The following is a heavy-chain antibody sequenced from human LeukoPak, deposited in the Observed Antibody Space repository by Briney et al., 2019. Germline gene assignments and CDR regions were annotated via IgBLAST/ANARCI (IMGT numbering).Heavy chain of an antibody. J-gene: IGHJ2*01. V-gene: IGHV4-59*01. D-gene: IGHD6-6*01. CDR2: IYDSGST. Sequence: SETLSLICTVSGGSISTYYWSWIRQPPGKGLEWIGYIYDSGSTNYNPPLNSRVTISVDASKNQFSLKLSSVTAADTAIYYCAKCMVGAARRSWYFDLWGRGTLVTVSS. CDR3: AKCMVGAARRSWYFDL. CDR1: GGSISTYY.